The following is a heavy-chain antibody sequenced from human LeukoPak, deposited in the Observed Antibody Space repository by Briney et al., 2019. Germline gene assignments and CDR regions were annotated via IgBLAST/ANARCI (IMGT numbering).Heavy chain of an antibody. CDR1: GLTFDSYD. Sequence: GGSLRLSCAAAGLTFDSYDMYWVRQSPGKGPEWVSYISASGISIKYADSVKGRFTISRDNAKNLVYLQMDSLRAEDTAVYYCVPPAAGLHRTISTEYFQHWGLGTPVIVSS. J-gene: IGHJ1*01. V-gene: IGHV3-48*03. CDR3: VPPAAGLHRTISTEYFQH. D-gene: IGHD6-13*01. CDR2: ISASGISI.